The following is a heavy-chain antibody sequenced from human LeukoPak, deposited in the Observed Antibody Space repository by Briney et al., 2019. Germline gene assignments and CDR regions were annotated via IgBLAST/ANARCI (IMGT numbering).Heavy chain of an antibody. CDR3: ARTQQWLVPADY. D-gene: IGHD6-19*01. J-gene: IGHJ4*02. Sequence: SETLSLTCTVSGGSISIGDYYWSWIRQPPGKGLEWIGYIYYSGSTYYNPSLKSRVTISVDTSKNQFSLKLSSVTAADTAVYYCARTQQWLVPADYWGQGILVTVSS. V-gene: IGHV4-30-4*01. CDR2: IYYSGST. CDR1: GGSISIGDYY.